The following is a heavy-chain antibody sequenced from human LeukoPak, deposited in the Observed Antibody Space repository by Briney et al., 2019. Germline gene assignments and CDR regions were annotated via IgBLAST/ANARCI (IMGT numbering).Heavy chain of an antibody. J-gene: IGHJ4*02. CDR2: IWYDGSNK. Sequence: GSSLRLSCAASGFTFSSYGMHWVRQAPGKALECVAVIWYDGSNKYYADSVKGRFTISRDNPKNTLYLQMNTLSAEDTAVYYCARFTPEHSSWGQGTLVTVSS. CDR3: ARFTPEHSS. CDR1: GFTFSSYG. D-gene: IGHD3-22*01. V-gene: IGHV3-33*01.